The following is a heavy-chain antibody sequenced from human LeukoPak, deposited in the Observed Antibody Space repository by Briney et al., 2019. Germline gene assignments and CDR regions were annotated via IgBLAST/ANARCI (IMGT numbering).Heavy chain of an antibody. CDR1: GFTFSSYG. D-gene: IGHD6-19*01. CDR2: ISYDGSNK. V-gene: IGHV3-30*18. J-gene: IGHJ4*02. Sequence: PGGSLRLSCAASGFTFSSYGMHWVRQAPGKGLEWVAVISYDGSNKYYADSVKGRFTISRDNSKNTLYLQMNSLRAEDTAVYYCAKVKLQWLADYWGQGTLVTVSS. CDR3: AKVKLQWLADY.